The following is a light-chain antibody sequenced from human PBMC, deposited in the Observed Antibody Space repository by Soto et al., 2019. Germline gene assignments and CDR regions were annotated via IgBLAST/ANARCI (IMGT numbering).Light chain of an antibody. CDR2: EVS. V-gene: IGLV2-8*01. CDR3: SSYAGSTNCDNYV. Sequence: QSALTQPPSASGSPGQSVTISCTGTSSDVGGYNYVSWYQQHPGKAPKLMIYEVSKRPSGVPDRFSGSKSGNTASLTVSGLQAEDEADYYCSSYAGSTNCDNYVFGAGTKLTVL. J-gene: IGLJ1*01. CDR1: SSDVGGYNY.